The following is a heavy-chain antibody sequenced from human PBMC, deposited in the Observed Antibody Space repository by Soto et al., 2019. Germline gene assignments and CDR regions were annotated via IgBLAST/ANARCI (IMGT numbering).Heavy chain of an antibody. V-gene: IGHV3-23*01. Sequence: EVQLLESGGGLVQPGGSLRLSCAASGFPFSMYAMTWVRQAPGKGLEWVSAISGSVDSTYYADSVKGRFTIPRDNSKKTVYLEMNSLRVEDTAVYHCAKSPSRAPYGMDVWGQGTTVTVSS. D-gene: IGHD6-6*01. CDR3: AKSPSRAPYGMDV. CDR1: GFPFSMYA. CDR2: ISGSVDST. J-gene: IGHJ6*02.